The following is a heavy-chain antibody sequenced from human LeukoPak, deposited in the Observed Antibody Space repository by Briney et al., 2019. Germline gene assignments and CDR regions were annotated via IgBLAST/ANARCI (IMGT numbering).Heavy chain of an antibody. J-gene: IGHJ4*02. CDR1: GFTVSSNY. V-gene: IGHV3-66*01. Sequence: GGSLRLSCAASGFTVSSNYMSWVRQAPGKGLEWVSVIYSCGSTYYADPVKGRFTISRDNSKNTLYLQMNSLRAEDTAVYYCAREILAPGKTHDYWGQGTLVTVSS. CDR2: IYSCGST. CDR3: AREILAPGKTHDY.